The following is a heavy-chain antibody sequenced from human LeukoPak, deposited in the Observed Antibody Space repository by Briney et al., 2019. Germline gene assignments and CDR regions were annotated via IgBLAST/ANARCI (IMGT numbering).Heavy chain of an antibody. CDR1: GYTFTSYY. J-gene: IGHJ2*01. V-gene: IGHV1-46*01. D-gene: IGHD2-15*01. Sequence: ASVKVSCKASGYTFTSYYIHWVRQAPGQGLEWMGVINVSGGGTTYAQKFQGRVTMTEDTSTDTAYMELSSLRSEDTAVYYCATVDTLGYCSGGSCLLAWYFDLWGRGTLVTVSS. CDR3: ATVDTLGYCSGGSCLLAWYFDL. CDR2: INVSGGGT.